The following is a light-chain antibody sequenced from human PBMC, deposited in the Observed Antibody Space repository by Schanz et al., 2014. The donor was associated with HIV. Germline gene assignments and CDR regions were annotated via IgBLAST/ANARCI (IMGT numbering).Light chain of an antibody. J-gene: IGLJ3*02. CDR2: EVS. Sequence: QSALTQPASVSGSPGQSITISCTGTSSDVGGYKYVSWYQQHPGKAPKLLIYEVSKRPSGVPDRFSGSKSGNTASLTVSGLQAGDEADYYCSSYVGKAMVFGGGTKLTVL. CDR1: SSDVGGYKY. V-gene: IGLV2-8*01. CDR3: SSYVGKAMV.